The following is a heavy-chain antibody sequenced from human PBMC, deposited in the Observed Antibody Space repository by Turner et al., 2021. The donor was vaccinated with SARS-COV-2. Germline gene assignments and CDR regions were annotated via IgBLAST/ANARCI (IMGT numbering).Heavy chain of an antibody. J-gene: IGHJ4*02. V-gene: IGHV4-39*01. CDR2: ISYTGRT. CDR3: ARQGGVDY. CDR1: GGSISTTNHY. Sequence: QLQLQESGPGLVKPSETLSLTCAVSGGSISTTNHYWGWIRKPPGKGLEWIGSISYTGRTFYTPSLKSRVTLSMDTSKNHFSLKVTSVTAADTAVYYCARQGGVDYWGQGTLVTVSS.